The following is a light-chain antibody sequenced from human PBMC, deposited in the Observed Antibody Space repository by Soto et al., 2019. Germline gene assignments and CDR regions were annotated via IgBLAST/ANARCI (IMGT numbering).Light chain of an antibody. CDR3: QAWDSGTVV. CDR2: EDT. CDR1: TLGSKF. J-gene: IGLJ2*01. V-gene: IGLV3-1*01. Sequence: SCELTQPPSVSVSPGQTANITCSGNTLGSKFVFWYQQKAGQSPMVVIYEDTKRPSGIPERFSGSNAGNTATLTISGTQAMDEADFYCQAWDSGTVVFGGGTQLTVL.